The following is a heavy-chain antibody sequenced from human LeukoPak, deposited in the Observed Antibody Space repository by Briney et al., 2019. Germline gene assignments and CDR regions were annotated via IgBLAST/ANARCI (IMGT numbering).Heavy chain of an antibody. J-gene: IGHJ3*02. CDR3: ARGRNYYDSSGYYYEGDAFDI. CDR1: GYTFTGYY. Sequence: ASVKVSCKASGYTFTGYYMHWVRQAPGQGLEWMGWINPNSGGTNYAQKFQVRGTMTRDTSISTAYMELSSLRSEDTAMYYCARGRNYYDSSGYYYEGDAFDIWGQGTMVTVSS. CDR2: INPNSGGT. D-gene: IGHD3-22*01. V-gene: IGHV1-2*02.